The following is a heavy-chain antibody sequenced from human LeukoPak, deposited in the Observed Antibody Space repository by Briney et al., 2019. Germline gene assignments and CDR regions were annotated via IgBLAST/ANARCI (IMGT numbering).Heavy chain of an antibody. Sequence: SETLSLTCAVYGGSFSGYYWSWIRQPPGKGLEWIGEINHSGSTNYNPSLKSRVTISVDTSKNQFSLKLSSVTAADTAVYYCARWRLGIWRFDYWGQGTLVTVSS. CDR2: INHSGST. CDR3: ARWRLGIWRFDY. V-gene: IGHV4-34*01. D-gene: IGHD7-27*01. CDR1: GGSFSGYY. J-gene: IGHJ4*02.